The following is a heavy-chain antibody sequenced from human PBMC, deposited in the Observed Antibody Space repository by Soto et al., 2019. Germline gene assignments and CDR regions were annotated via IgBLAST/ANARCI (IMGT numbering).Heavy chain of an antibody. Sequence: PGGFLRLSCAASGFTFSSSGRHWVRQVPGKGLEWVAVISYDGSNKYYADSVRGRFTISRDNSKNTLYLQMNSLRAEDTAVYYCAKDNCISTSCYRLYNWFDPWGQGT. D-gene: IGHD2-2*01. CDR1: GFTFSSSG. V-gene: IGHV3-30*18. CDR3: AKDNCISTSCYRLYNWFDP. J-gene: IGHJ5*02. CDR2: ISYDGSNK.